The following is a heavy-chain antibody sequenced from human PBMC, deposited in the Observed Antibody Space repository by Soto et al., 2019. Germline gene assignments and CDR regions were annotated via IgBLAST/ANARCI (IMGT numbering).Heavy chain of an antibody. Sequence: SETLSLTCTVSGGSISSSSYYWGWIRQPPGKGLEWIGSIYYSGSTYYNPSLKSRVTISVDTSKNQFSLKLSSVTAADTAVYYCARHGSDEGSSGSGSYYQYYYYYYMDVWGKGTTVTVSS. J-gene: IGHJ6*03. CDR3: ARHGSDEGSSGSGSYYQYYYYYYMDV. V-gene: IGHV4-39*01. D-gene: IGHD3-10*01. CDR2: IYYSGST. CDR1: GGSISSSSYY.